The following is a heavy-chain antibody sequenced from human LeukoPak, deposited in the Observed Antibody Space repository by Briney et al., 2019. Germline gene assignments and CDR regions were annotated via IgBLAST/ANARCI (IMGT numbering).Heavy chain of an antibody. CDR3: AKSSPMTMVRGANDY. V-gene: IGHV3-23*01. Sequence: GGSLRLSCAASGFTFSSYAMSWVRQAPGKGLEWVSSISGSGDSTYYADSVKGRFTISRDNSVNTLYLQMNSLRAEDTAGYYCAKSSPMTMVRGANDYWGQGTLVTVSS. D-gene: IGHD3-10*01. CDR2: ISGSGDST. J-gene: IGHJ4*02. CDR1: GFTFSSYA.